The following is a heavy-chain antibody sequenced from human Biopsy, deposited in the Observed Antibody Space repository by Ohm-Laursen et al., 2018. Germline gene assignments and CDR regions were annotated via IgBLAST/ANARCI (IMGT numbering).Heavy chain of an antibody. D-gene: IGHD4-17*01. CDR2: INQSGST. V-gene: IGHV4-34*08. CDR1: GRTFSDYR. CDR3: GNEVYGRDY. J-gene: IGHJ4*02. Sequence: SETLSLTWVVFGRTFSDYRWTWIRQPPGKGLEWIGQINQSGSTNYNPSLKSRVTISADASKYEFSLRLTSVTAADTAVYFCGNEVYGRDYWGLGAQVTVSS.